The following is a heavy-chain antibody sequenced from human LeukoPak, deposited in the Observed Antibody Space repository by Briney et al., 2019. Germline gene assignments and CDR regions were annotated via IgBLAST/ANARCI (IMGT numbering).Heavy chain of an antibody. J-gene: IGHJ4*02. CDR3: AREGRAAAGTSAFDY. CDR1: GGSISSYY. CDR2: IYTSGST. D-gene: IGHD6-13*01. Sequence: MPSETLSLTCTVSGGSISSYYWSWIRQPAGKGLEWIGRIYTSGSTNYNPSLKSRVTMSVDTSKNQFSLKLSSVTAADTAVYYCAREGRAAAGTSAFDYWGQGTLVTVSS. V-gene: IGHV4-4*07.